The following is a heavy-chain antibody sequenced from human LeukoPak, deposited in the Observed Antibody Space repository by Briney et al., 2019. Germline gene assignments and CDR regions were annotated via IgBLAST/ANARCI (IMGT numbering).Heavy chain of an antibody. CDR2: IYYSGTT. J-gene: IGHJ6*02. CDR3: AREDPQTTVPEGMDV. D-gene: IGHD4-17*01. Sequence: SETLSLTCTVSGGSISHYYWSWIRQSPGNGLEWIGYIYYSGTTNYNPSLKSRVTISVDTSRNQFSLQLRSVTAADTAVYYCAREDPQTTVPEGMDVWGQGTTVIVSS. V-gene: IGHV4-59*01. CDR1: GGSISHYY.